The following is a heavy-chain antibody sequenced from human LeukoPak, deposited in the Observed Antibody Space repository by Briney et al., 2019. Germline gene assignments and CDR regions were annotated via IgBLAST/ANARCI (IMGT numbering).Heavy chain of an antibody. Sequence: ASVKVSCKASGYTFTSYDINWVRQATGQGLEWMGWMNPNSGNTGYAQKFQGRVTMTRNTSISTAYIELSSLRSEDTAVYYCAREIRSGWYIFDYWGQGTLVTVSS. CDR1: GYTFTSYD. J-gene: IGHJ4*02. CDR3: AREIRSGWYIFDY. V-gene: IGHV1-8*01. CDR2: MNPNSGNT. D-gene: IGHD6-19*01.